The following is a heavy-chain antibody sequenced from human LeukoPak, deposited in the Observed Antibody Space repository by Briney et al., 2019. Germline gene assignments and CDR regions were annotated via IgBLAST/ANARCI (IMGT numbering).Heavy chain of an antibody. Sequence: PGGSLRLSCAASGFTFSSYAMHWVRQAPGKGLEWVAVISYDGSNKYYADSVKGRFTISRDNSKYTLYLQMNSLRAEDTAVYYCARDYGDYGGGAFDIWGQGTMVTVSS. CDR2: ISYDGSNK. CDR3: ARDYGDYGGGAFDI. CDR1: GFTFSSYA. J-gene: IGHJ3*02. D-gene: IGHD4-17*01. V-gene: IGHV3-30*04.